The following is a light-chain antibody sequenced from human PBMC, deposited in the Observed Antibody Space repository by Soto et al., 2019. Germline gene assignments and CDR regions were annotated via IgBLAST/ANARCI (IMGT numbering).Light chain of an antibody. CDR3: SSYTFTSTLYV. J-gene: IGLJ1*01. Sequence: QSALTQPASVSGSPGQSITISCTGSSSDVGGHNYVSWYQQHPGKAPELMIYEVTKRPSGVSNRFSGSKSGNTASLTISGLQAEDEADYYCSSYTFTSTLYVFGTGTKVTVL. CDR2: EVT. CDR1: SSDVGGHNY. V-gene: IGLV2-14*01.